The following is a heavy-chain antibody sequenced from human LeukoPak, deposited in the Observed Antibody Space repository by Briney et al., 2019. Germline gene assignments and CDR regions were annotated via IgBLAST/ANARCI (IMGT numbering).Heavy chain of an antibody. V-gene: IGHV4-4*07. D-gene: IGHD4-17*01. Sequence: SETLSLTCTVSGASVSSYYWIWIRQPAGRGLEWIGRIDASGSTNYNPSLKSRVTMSVDSSKNQFSLKVSSVTAADTAVYYCARYPSTVTRPKDAFDIWGQGTMVTVSS. CDR1: GASVSSYY. CDR3: ARYPSTVTRPKDAFDI. J-gene: IGHJ3*02. CDR2: IDASGST.